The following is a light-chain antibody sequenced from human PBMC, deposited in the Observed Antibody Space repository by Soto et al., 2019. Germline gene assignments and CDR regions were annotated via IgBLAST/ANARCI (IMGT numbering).Light chain of an antibody. CDR2: EVS. J-gene: IGLJ1*01. Sequence: QSALTQPPSASGSPGQSVTISCTGTSDDVGGYNHVSWYQQHPGKASKPMIYEVSKRPSGVPHRFAGSKSGNTASWIVSGLHAEDEADYYCCSSVGSNRPYVFGSGTKLTVL. CDR1: SDDVGGYNH. CDR3: CSSVGSNRPYV. V-gene: IGLV2-8*01.